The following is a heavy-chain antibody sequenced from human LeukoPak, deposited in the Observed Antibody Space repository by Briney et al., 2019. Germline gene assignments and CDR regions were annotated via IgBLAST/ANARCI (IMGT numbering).Heavy chain of an antibody. CDR1: GGSISSGDYY. J-gene: IGHJ4*02. CDR2: IYYSGST. V-gene: IGHV4-30-4*08. Sequence: SETLSLTCTVSGGSISSGDYYWSWIRQPPGKGLEWIGYIYYSGSTYYNPSLKSRVNISVDTSKNQFSLKLSSVTAADTAVYYCASNRGYSYGYGYWGQGTLATVSS. CDR3: ASNRGYSYGYGY. D-gene: IGHD5-18*01.